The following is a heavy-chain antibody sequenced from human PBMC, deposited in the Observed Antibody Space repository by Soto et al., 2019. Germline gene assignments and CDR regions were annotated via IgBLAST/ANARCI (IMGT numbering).Heavy chain of an antibody. CDR3: AFGSATLDY. V-gene: IGHV2-70*11. CDR2: IDWDDDK. CDR1: GFSLSTNGMC. J-gene: IGHJ4*02. Sequence: SGPTLVNPTETLTLTCTLSGFSLSTNGMCVTWIRQPPGKALEWLARIDWDDDKYYSTSLRTRLTISKDTSKNQVVLKVTDMDPVDNAIYYCAFGSATLDYWGQGALVNVSS. D-gene: IGHD1-26*01.